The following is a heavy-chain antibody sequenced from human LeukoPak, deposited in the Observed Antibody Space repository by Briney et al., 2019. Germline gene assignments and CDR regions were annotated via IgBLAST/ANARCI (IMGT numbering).Heavy chain of an antibody. Sequence: RPGGSLRLSCAASGFTFSTYSMNWVRQAPGKGLEWVSSISSTSSYIYYADSVKGRFTISRDDAKNSLYLQMNSLRAEDTAVYYCAREDAFDIWGQGTMVTVSS. CDR3: AREDAFDI. V-gene: IGHV3-21*01. CDR1: GFTFSTYS. CDR2: ISSTSSYI. J-gene: IGHJ3*02.